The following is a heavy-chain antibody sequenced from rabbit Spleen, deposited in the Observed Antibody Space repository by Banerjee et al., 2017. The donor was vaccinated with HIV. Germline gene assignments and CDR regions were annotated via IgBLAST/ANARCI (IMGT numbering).Heavy chain of an antibody. V-gene: IGHV1S45*01. D-gene: IGHD8-1*01. Sequence: QEQVVESGGGLVKPGASLTLTCTASGFSFSSSHWICWVRQAPGKGLEWIACIDSGNSDFNYFATWAKGRFTISKTSSTTVTLQMTDLTAADTATYFCARDTGSSFSSYGMDLWGPGTLVTVS. CDR2: IDSGNSDFN. CDR3: ARDTGSSFSSYGMDL. J-gene: IGHJ6*01. CDR1: GFSFSSSHW.